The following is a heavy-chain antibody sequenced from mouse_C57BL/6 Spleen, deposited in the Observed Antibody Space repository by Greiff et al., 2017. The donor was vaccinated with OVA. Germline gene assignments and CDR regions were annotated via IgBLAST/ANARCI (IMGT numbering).Heavy chain of an antibody. CDR2: ISSGSSTI. CDR1: GFTFSDYG. V-gene: IGHV5-17*01. J-gene: IGHJ2*01. CDR3: ARPPFFDY. Sequence: EVMLVESGGGLVKPGGSLKLSCAASGFTFSDYGMHWVRQAPEKGLEWVAYISSGSSTIYYADTVKGRFTISRDNAKNTLFLQITSLRSEDTAMYYCARPPFFDYWGQGTTLTVSS.